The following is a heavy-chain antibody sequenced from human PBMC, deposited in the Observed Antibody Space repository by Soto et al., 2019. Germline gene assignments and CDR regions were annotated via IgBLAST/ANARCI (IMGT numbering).Heavy chain of an antibody. J-gene: IGHJ4*02. CDR1: GFAFSNYE. CDR3: ARESFSASPNFFDY. V-gene: IGHV3-48*03. Sequence: HPVGSLRLSCAASGFAFSNYEMNWVRQAPGKGLEWVSYISLSGSTIYYADSVKGRFTISRDDAKDSLYLEMDSLRADDTAVYYCARESFSASPNFFDYWGQGTLVTVYS. D-gene: IGHD1-26*01. CDR2: ISLSGSTI.